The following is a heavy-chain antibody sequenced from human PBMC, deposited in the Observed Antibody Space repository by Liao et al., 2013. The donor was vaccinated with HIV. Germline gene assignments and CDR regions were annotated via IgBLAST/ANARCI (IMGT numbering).Heavy chain of an antibody. J-gene: IGHJ4*02. D-gene: IGHD2/OR15-2a*01. Sequence: QVHLQESGPGLVPPSGTLSLTCTVSGASVDSSDYYWAWLRQPPGRGPEWIGSVYYSGFTYSNPSLRSRVTISVDTYNNQFALELTSVTAADTAIYYCARDDFTTMAPLSPTFFDFWVKGTPVTISS. CDR3: ARDDFTTMAPLSPTFFDF. V-gene: IGHV4-39*02. CDR1: GASVDSSDYY. CDR2: VYYSGFT.